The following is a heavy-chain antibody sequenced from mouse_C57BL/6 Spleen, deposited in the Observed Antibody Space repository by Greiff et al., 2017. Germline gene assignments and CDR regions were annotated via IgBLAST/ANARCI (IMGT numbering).Heavy chain of an antibody. CDR3: ARYDYDGGSMDD. CDR1: GYTFTSYW. CDR2: IDPSDSET. Sequence: VQLQQPGAELVRPGSSVKLSCKASGYTFTSYWMHWVKQRPIQGLEWIGNIDPSDSETHYNQKFKDKATLTVDKSSSTAYMQLSSLTSEDSAVYYCARYDYDGGSMDDWGQGTSVTVSS. D-gene: IGHD2-4*01. J-gene: IGHJ4*01. V-gene: IGHV1-52*01.